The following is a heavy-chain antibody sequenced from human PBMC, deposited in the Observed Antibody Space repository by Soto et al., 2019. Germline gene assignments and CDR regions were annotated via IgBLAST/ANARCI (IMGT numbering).Heavy chain of an antibody. Sequence: SVKVSCKASGGTFSSYAISWVRQAPGQGLEWMGGIIPIFGTANYAQKFQGRVTITADESTSTAYMELSSLRSEDTAVYYCARVLHQWLAPPGIGWFDPWGQGTLVTGSS. V-gene: IGHV1-69*13. CDR1: GGTFSSYA. CDR2: IIPIFGTA. D-gene: IGHD6-19*01. CDR3: ARVLHQWLAPPGIGWFDP. J-gene: IGHJ5*02.